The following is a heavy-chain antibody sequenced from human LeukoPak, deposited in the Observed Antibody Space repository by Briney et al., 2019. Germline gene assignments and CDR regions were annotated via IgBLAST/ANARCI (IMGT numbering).Heavy chain of an antibody. J-gene: IGHJ4*02. CDR1: GFTFSSYA. D-gene: IGHD3-10*01. V-gene: IGHV3-30-3*01. Sequence: GGSLRLSCAASGFTFSSYAMHWVRQAPGKGLEWVAVISYDGSNKYYADSVKGRFTISRDNSKNTLYLQMNSLRAEDTAVYYCARESGRGGYFDYWGQGTLVTVSS. CDR2: ISYDGSNK. CDR3: ARESGRGGYFDY.